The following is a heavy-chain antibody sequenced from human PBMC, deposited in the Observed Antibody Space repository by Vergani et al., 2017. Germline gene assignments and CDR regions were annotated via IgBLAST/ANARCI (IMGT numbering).Heavy chain of an antibody. V-gene: IGHV1-69*02. CDR2: IIPILGIA. J-gene: IGHJ6*02. CDR3: AIAYCCGYCYFDYYYGMDV. D-gene: IGHD2-21*02. Sequence: QVQLVQSGAEVKKPGSSVKVSCKASGGTFSSYTISWVRQAPGQGLEWMGRIIPILGIANYAQKFQGRVTITADKSTSTAYMELSSLRSEDTAVYYCAIAYCCGYCYFDYYYGMDVWGQGTTVTVSS. CDR1: GGTFSSYT.